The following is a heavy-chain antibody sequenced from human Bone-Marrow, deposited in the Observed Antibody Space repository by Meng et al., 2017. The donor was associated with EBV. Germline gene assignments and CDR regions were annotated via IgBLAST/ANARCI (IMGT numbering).Heavy chain of an antibody. Sequence: HVQLLQWGAGLLKPSETLALTCAVYGGSFSGYYWSWIRQPPGKGLEWIGEINHSGSTNYNPSLKSRVTISVDTSKNQFSLKLSSVTAADTAVYYCARGPLEWEPRGEDYWGQGTLVTVSS. V-gene: IGHV4-34*01. J-gene: IGHJ4*02. CDR1: GGSFSGYY. D-gene: IGHD1-26*01. CDR2: INHSGST. CDR3: ARGPLEWEPRGEDY.